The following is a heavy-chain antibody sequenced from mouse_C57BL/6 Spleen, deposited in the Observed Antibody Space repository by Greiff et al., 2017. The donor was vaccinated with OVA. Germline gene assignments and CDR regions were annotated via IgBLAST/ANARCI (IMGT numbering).Heavy chain of an antibody. V-gene: IGHV1-72*01. D-gene: IGHD2-5*01. J-gene: IGHJ2*01. CDR3: ARDPSNYGGAYYSNCFDY. CDR1: GYTFTSYW. CDR2: IDPNSGGT. Sequence: QVQLQQPGAELVKPGASVKLSCKASGYTFTSYWMHWVKQRPGRGLEWIGRIDPNSGGTKYNEKFKSKATLTVDKSSSTAYMQLSSLTSEDSAVYYCARDPSNYGGAYYSNCFDYWGQGTTLTVSS.